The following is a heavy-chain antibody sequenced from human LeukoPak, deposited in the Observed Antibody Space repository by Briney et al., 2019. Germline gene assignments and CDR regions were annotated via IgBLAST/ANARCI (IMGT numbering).Heavy chain of an antibody. Sequence: GGSLRLSCAASGFAFDTYAMVWVRQAPGKGLEWVAFIRYDGTNNYYADSVKGRFTISRDNSKYTLFLQMNSLRPEDTAVYYCAKHNPARGVFDDWGQGTLVTVSS. CDR2: IRYDGTNN. J-gene: IGHJ4*02. D-gene: IGHD1-14*01. CDR3: AKHNPARGVFDD. CDR1: GFAFDTYA. V-gene: IGHV3-30*02.